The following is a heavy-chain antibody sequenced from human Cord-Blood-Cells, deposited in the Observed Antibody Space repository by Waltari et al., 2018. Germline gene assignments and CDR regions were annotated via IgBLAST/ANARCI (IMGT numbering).Heavy chain of an antibody. D-gene: IGHD3-22*01. CDR3: ARGPYDSSGYYFYY. CDR2: INHSGST. CDR1: GGSFRGYY. Sequence: QVQLQQWGAGLLKPSETLSLTCAVHGGSFRGYYWGWLRPPPGKGLEWIGEINHSGSTNYNPSLKSRVTISVDTSKNQFSLKLSSVTAADTAVYYCARGPYDSSGYYFYYWGQGTLVTVSS. J-gene: IGHJ4*02. V-gene: IGHV4-34*01.